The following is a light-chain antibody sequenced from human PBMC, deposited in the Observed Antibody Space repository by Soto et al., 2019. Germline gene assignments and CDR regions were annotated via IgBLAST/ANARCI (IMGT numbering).Light chain of an antibody. CDR2: HAS. J-gene: IGKJ1*01. CDR3: QHYNSYPWT. V-gene: IGKV1-5*01. Sequence: DIQMTQSPSTLSASIGDRVTITCRASQTINNWLAWYQQQPGKAPNLLIYHASNLETGVPSRFSGSAFGTEFTLTISSLQPDDFATYYCQHYNSYPWTFGQGTKAEIK. CDR1: QTINNW.